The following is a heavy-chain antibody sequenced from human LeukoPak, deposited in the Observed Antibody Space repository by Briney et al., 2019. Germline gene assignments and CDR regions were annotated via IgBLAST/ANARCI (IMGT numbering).Heavy chain of an antibody. Sequence: GGALRLSRAASGFTFSSYGMHWVRQAPGKGRGWVAVIWYNDSNKYYADSVKGRFTISRDNSKNTLYLQMNSLRAEDTAVYYCIAAAGTGQNFDYWGQGTLVTVSS. CDR1: GFTFSSYG. J-gene: IGHJ4*02. D-gene: IGHD6-13*01. CDR2: IWYNDSNK. CDR3: IAAAGTGQNFDY. V-gene: IGHV3-33*01.